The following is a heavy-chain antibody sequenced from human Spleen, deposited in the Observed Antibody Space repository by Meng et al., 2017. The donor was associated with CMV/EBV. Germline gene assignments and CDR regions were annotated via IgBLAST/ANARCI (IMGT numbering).Heavy chain of an antibody. CDR2: ISYDGSNK. V-gene: IGHV3-30*04. CDR3: AREFLSSAFDI. J-gene: IGHJ3*02. D-gene: IGHD2-21*01. Sequence: CAASGFTFSSYAMHWVRQAPGKGLEWVAVISYDGSNKYYADSVKGRFTISRDNSKNTLYLQMNSLRAEDTAVYYCAREFLSSAFDIWGQGTMVTVSS. CDR1: GFTFSSYA.